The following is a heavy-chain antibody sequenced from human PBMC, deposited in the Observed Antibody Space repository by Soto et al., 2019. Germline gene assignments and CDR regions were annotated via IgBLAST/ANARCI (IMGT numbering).Heavy chain of an antibody. CDR1: CGSISSSSYY. J-gene: IGHJ6*02. CDR2: LDYSGST. CDR3: ARTLRCSDFPGYGMDV. V-gene: IGHV4-39*01. Sequence: QLQLQASGPGLVTPSETLSLNCTVSCGSISSSSYYWAWILQTQGKGMRWIGSLDYSGSTYYNPSLESRVTISGDTAKNQLSLKLRSVTAADTAVDYCARTLRCSDFPGYGMDVWCQGTTVTVSS. D-gene: IGHD5-12*01.